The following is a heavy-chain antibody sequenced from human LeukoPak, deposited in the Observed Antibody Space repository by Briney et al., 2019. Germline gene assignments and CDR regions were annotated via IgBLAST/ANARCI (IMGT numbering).Heavy chain of an antibody. CDR1: GYTFTGYY. V-gene: IGHV1-2*02. CDR3: ARDRFLEWLFDY. J-gene: IGHJ4*02. D-gene: IGHD3-3*01. CDR2: INPNSGGT. Sequence: ASVKVSCKASGYTFTGYYMHWVRQAPGQGLERMGWINPNSGGTNYAQKFQGRVTMTRDTSISTAYMELSRLRSDDTAVYYCARDRFLEWLFDYWGQGTLVTVSS.